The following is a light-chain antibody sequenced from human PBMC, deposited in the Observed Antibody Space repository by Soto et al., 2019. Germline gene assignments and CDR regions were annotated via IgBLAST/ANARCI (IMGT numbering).Light chain of an antibody. V-gene: IGLV3-21*02. CDR1: NIGSES. CDR2: DDS. Sequence: PEQTARITCGGNNIGSESVHWYQQRPGQAPVLVVYDDSDRPSGIPERFSGSNSANTATLTISRVEAGDEADYFCQVWDSSTDLYVFGGGTKV. CDR3: QVWDSSTDLYV. J-gene: IGLJ1*01.